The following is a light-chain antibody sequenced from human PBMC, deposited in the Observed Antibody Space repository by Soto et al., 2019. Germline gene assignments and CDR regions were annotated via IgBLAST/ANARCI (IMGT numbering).Light chain of an antibody. V-gene: IGKV1-5*01. CDR2: DAS. Sequence: DIQMTQSPSTLSAFVGDRVTITCRASQSIGRWLAWYQQKPGKAPKLLIYDASSLESGVPSRCSGSGSGTEFTLTISSLQPDDFATYYCQQYNTYSPERTFGQGTKVEVK. CDR3: QQYNTYSPERT. J-gene: IGKJ1*01. CDR1: QSIGRW.